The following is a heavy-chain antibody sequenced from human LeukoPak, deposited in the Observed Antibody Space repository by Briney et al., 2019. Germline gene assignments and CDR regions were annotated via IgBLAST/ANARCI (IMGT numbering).Heavy chain of an antibody. D-gene: IGHD5-24*01. CDR1: GDRVSARNAA. CDR3: ARGRWLQLVCDF. CDR2: TYYKSNWFT. V-gene: IGHV6-1*01. J-gene: IGHJ4*02. Sequence: SQTLSLTCAISGDRVSARNAAWNWIRQSPSRGLEWLGRTYYKSNWFTDYAESVKGLITITADASNNHITLQVNSVTPEDTAVYYCARGRWLQLVCDFWGQGTLVTVSS.